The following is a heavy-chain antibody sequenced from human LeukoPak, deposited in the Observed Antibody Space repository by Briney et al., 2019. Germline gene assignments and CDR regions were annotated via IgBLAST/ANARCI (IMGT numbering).Heavy chain of an antibody. J-gene: IGHJ4*02. Sequence: GASVKVSCKASGYTFTAYYMHWVRQAPGQGLEWMGWINPNSGGTNYAQKFQGRVTMTRDTSISTAYMELSRLRSDDTAVFYCAREGRTAMFTRPLNFWGREPWVTVPS. CDR2: INPNSGGT. D-gene: IGHD5-18*01. V-gene: IGHV1-2*02. CDR1: GYTFTAYY. CDR3: AREGRTAMFTRPLNF.